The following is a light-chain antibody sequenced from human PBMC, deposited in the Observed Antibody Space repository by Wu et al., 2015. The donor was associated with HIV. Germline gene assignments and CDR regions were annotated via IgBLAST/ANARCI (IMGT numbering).Light chain of an antibody. Sequence: EIVLTQSPATLSLSPGEGATLSCRASQSVSRYLAWYQQKPGQAPRLLIYDASNRATGIPARFSGSGSGTDFTLTISGLEPEDFAVYYCQQRSNWRYTFGQGTKLEIK. CDR1: QSVSRY. V-gene: IGKV3-11*01. CDR2: DAS. J-gene: IGKJ2*01. CDR3: QQRSNWRYT.